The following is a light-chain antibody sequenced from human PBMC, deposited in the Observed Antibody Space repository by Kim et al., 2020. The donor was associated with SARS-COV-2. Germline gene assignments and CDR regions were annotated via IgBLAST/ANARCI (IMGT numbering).Light chain of an antibody. Sequence: GERATLSCRNRQSVCRHFLAWYQQRPGQAPRRLLYSVYNRDTGIRDRYSGSGSGTDFTITISRLEPEYFAVYYCQQYGVAPHYTVGQETKLE. J-gene: IGKJ2*01. CDR1: QSVCRHF. V-gene: IGKV3-20*01. CDR2: SVY. CDR3: QQYGVAPHYT.